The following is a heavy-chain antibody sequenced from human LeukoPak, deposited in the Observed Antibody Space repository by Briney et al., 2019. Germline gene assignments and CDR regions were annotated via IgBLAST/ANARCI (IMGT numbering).Heavy chain of an antibody. V-gene: IGHV1-2*02. CDR2: INPNSGGT. CDR3: ARGYCTTTSCREGHDY. D-gene: IGHD2-2*01. CDR1: KYTFTDYY. J-gene: IGHJ4*02. Sequence: ASVKASCKASKYTFTDYYMHWVRQAPGQGLEWMGWINPNSGGTNYAQKFQGRVTMTRDTSISTAYMELSSLRSDDTAVYYCARGYCTTTSCREGHDYWGQGTLVTVSS.